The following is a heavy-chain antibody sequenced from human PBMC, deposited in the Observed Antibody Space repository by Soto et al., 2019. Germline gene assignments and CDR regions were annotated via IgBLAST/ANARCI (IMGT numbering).Heavy chain of an antibody. Sequence: GGSLRLSCAASGFTFSSYAMSWVRQAPGKGLEWVSAISGSGGSTYYADSVKGRFTISRDNSKNTLYLQMNSLRAEDTALYYCAKPLAVAGKGGYFDYWGQGTLVTVSS. CDR3: AKPLAVAGKGGYFDY. CDR2: ISGSGGST. D-gene: IGHD6-19*01. J-gene: IGHJ4*02. V-gene: IGHV3-23*01. CDR1: GFTFSSYA.